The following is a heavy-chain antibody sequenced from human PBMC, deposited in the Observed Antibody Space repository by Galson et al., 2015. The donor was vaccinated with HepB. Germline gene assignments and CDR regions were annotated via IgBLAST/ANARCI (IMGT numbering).Heavy chain of an antibody. V-gene: IGHV5-10-1*01. Sequence: QSGAEVKKPGESLRISCKGSGYSFKNYWISWVRQMPGKGLEWMGRIDPSDSYTNYSPSFQGHVTISADKSSSTAYLQWSSLKASDTAMYYCARHDYAEWRGDYGGQGTLVTVSS. CDR1: GYSFKNYW. CDR3: ARHDYAEWRGDY. CDR2: IDPSDSYT. J-gene: IGHJ4*02. D-gene: IGHD3-16*01.